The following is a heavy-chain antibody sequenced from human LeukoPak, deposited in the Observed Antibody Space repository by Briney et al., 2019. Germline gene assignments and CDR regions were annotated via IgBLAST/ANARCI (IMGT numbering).Heavy chain of an antibody. CDR1: GYTFTDYY. CDR3: AMPPGGSFWGEDFDAFDI. V-gene: IGHV1-69-2*01. J-gene: IGHJ3*02. D-gene: IGHD2-8*02. Sequence: ASVKISCKASGYTFTDYYIHWFQQAPGKGLQWVGRVDPEDGETKHAENFQDRVVLVADTSTGTASLELSNLRSEDTAKYYCAMPPGGSFWGEDFDAFDIWGQGTLLIVSS. CDR2: VDPEDGET.